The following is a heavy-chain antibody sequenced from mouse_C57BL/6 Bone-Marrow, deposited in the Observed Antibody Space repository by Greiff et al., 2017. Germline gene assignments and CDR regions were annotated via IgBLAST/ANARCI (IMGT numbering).Heavy chain of an antibody. CDR1: GFTFTDYY. Sequence: EVQLVESGGGLVQPGGSLSLSCAASGFTFTDYYMSWVRQPPGKALEWLGFIRNKANGYTTEYSASVKGRFTISRDNSQSILYLQMNALRAEDSATYYCARSPIITTVASYAMDYWGQGTSVTVSS. V-gene: IGHV7-3*01. CDR3: ARSPIITTVASYAMDY. D-gene: IGHD1-1*01. CDR2: IRNKANGYTT. J-gene: IGHJ4*01.